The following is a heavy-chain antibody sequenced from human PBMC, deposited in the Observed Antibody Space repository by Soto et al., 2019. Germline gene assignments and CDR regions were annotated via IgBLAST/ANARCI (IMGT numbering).Heavy chain of an antibody. CDR1: GDSVSSNSAA. J-gene: IGHJ4*02. CDR3: ARTYYYDSSGYGY. CDR2: TYYRSRWYN. V-gene: IGHV6-1*01. D-gene: IGHD3-22*01. Sequence: SQTLSLTCAISGDSVSSNSAAWNWIRQSPSRGLEWLGRTYYRSRWYNDYAVSVKSRITVNPDTSKNQFSLHLNSVTPEDTAVYYCARTYYYDSSGYGYWGQGTLVTVSS.